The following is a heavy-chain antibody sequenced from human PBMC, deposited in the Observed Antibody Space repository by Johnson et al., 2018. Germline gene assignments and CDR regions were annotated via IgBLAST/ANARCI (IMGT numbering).Heavy chain of an antibody. CDR2: ISYVGSNK. V-gene: IGHV3-30*18. Sequence: QVRLVQSGGGLVQPGGSLRLSCAASGFTFNTYWMSWVRQAPGKGLEWVAVISYVGSNKYYAHSVKGRFTISRDNSKNTLYLQMNSLRPENTAVYLCAKTVYGDYGWFDPWGQGTMVTVSS. D-gene: IGHD4-17*01. CDR3: AKTVYGDYGWFDP. J-gene: IGHJ5*01. CDR1: GFTFNTYW.